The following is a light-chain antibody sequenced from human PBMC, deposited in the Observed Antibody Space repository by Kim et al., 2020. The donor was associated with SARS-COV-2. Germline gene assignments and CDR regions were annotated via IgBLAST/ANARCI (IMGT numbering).Light chain of an antibody. CDR3: QQRSNWPPGYT. CDR1: QSVSSD. V-gene: IGKV3-11*01. J-gene: IGKJ2*01. CDR2: DAS. Sequence: SRGESVTLSCRGSQSVSSDLAWYQQKTGQAPRLLIYDASNGATGIPARFSGSGSGTDFTLTISSLEPEDFAVYYCQQRSNWPPGYTFGQGTKLEI.